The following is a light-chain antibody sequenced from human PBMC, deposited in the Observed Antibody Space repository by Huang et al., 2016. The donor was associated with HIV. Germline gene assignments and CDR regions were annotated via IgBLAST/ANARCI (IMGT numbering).Light chain of an antibody. CDR1: QSVRNY. Sequence: EIVLTQSPASLALSPGERATLSCRASQSVRNYLALYQQKPGQAPRLLIFYASNRATDIPARFSGSGSGTDFTLTISSLEPEDFAVYYCQQRYNWPLTFGGGTKVEIK. CDR3: QQRYNWPLT. V-gene: IGKV3-11*01. CDR2: YAS. J-gene: IGKJ4*01.